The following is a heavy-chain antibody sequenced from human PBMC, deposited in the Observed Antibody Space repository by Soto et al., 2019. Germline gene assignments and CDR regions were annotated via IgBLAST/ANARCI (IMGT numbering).Heavy chain of an antibody. CDR2: IYYSGST. Sequence: SETLSLTCTVSGGSISSSSYYWGWIRQPPGKGLEWIGSIYYSGSTYYNPSLKSRVTISVDTSKNQFSLKLSSVTAADTAVYYCARSPYYYYYYGMDVWGQGTTVTVSS. CDR3: ARSPYYYYYYGMDV. J-gene: IGHJ6*02. CDR1: GGSISSSSYY. V-gene: IGHV4-39*01.